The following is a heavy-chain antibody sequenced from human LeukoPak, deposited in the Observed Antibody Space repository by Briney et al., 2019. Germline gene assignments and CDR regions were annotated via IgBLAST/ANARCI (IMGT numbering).Heavy chain of an antibody. CDR1: GFTFSAYA. Sequence: PGGSLRLSCSASGFTFSAYAMYWVRQAPGKGLEYVSGISSNGGSSFYADSVKGRFTISRDNSKNTLYLQMNSLRAEDTALYYCARDLPTVNWGQGTLVTVSS. J-gene: IGHJ4*02. D-gene: IGHD4-17*01. CDR2: ISSNGGSS. CDR3: ARDLPTVN. V-gene: IGHV3-64*04.